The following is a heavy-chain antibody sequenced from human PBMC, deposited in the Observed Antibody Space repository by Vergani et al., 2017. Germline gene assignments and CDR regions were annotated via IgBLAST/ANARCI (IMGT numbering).Heavy chain of an antibody. CDR2: ISWDGGST. Sequence: EVQLVESGGGLVQPGGSLRLSCAASGFTFSSYWMHWVRQAPGKGLEWVSLISWDGGSTYYADSVKGRFTISRDNSKNSLYLQMNSLRAEDTAVYYCAREGGSGSYYNDAGWFDPWGQGTLVTVSS. CDR1: GFTFSSYW. V-gene: IGHV3-43D*03. CDR3: AREGGSGSYYNDAGWFDP. J-gene: IGHJ5*02. D-gene: IGHD3-10*01.